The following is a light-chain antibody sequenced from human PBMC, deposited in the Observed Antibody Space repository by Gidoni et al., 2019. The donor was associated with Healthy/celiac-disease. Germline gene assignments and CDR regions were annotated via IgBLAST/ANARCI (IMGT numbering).Light chain of an antibody. V-gene: IGKV1-39*01. Sequence: DIQMTQSPSSLSASVGDRVTITCRASQSISSYLNWYQPKPGKAPKLLISAAASLQSGVPSRFSDSGAGTEFTLTISSLQPEDFAAYYCHRSYSTPRTFGQGTKVEIK. CDR1: QSISSY. CDR3: HRSYSTPRT. CDR2: AAA. J-gene: IGKJ1*01.